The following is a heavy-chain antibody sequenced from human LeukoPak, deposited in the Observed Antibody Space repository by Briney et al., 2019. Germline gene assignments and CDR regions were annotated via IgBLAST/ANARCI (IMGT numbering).Heavy chain of an antibody. CDR2: MNPNSGNT. D-gene: IGHD2-2*01. CDR3: ARGLTSGGSTSRYYYMDV. CDR1: GCSFTSYD. Sequence: SSVKVSCKASGCSFTSYDINWVRQATAQGRAWMGWMNPNSGNTGYAQKFQGRVNMTRNTSISTAYMELSSLRSEDTAVYYCARGLTSGGSTSRYYYMDVWGKGTTVTVSS. J-gene: IGHJ6*03. V-gene: IGHV1-8*01.